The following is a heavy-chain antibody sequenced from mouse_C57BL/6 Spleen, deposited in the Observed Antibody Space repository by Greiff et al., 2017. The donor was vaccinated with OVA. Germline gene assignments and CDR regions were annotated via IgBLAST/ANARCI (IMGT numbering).Heavy chain of an antibody. D-gene: IGHD1-1*01. J-gene: IGHJ1*03. CDR3: ARTGTGYFDV. CDR2: IYPRDGST. CDR1: GYTFTSYD. Sequence: VHLVESGPELVKPGASVKLSCKASGYTFTSYDINWVKQRPGQGLEWIGWIYPRDGSTKYNEKFKGKATLTVDTSSSTAYMELHSLTSEDSAVYFCARTGTGYFDVWGTGTTVTVSS. V-gene: IGHV1-85*01.